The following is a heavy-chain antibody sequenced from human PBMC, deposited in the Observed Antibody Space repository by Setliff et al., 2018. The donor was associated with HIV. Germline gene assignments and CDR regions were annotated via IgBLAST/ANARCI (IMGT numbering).Heavy chain of an antibody. CDR2: ISYDGGIE. CDR3: ARDPTYYYDTSGPYDAFDI. D-gene: IGHD3-22*01. CDR1: EFTFDTSS. V-gene: IGHV3-30*04. Sequence: GGSLRLSCAASEFTFDTSSMHWVRQAPGKGLEWVAVISYDGGIEYYADSVKGRFIISRDNSKNTLYLQMNSLRAEDTAVYYCARDPTYYYDTSGPYDAFDIWGQGTMVTVSS. J-gene: IGHJ3*02.